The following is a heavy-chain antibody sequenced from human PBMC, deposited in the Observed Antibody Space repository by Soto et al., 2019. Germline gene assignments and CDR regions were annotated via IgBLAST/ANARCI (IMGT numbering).Heavy chain of an antibody. V-gene: IGHV3-30*18. CDR3: AKSRELVITMIVVVDY. CDR1: GFTFSSYG. CDR2: ISYDGSNK. Sequence: GGSLRLSCAASGFTFSSYGMHWVRQAPGKGLEWVAVISYDGSNKYYADSVKGRFTISRDNSKNTLYLQMNSLRAEDTAVYYCAKSRELVITMIVVVDYWGQGTLVTVSS. D-gene: IGHD3-22*01. J-gene: IGHJ4*02.